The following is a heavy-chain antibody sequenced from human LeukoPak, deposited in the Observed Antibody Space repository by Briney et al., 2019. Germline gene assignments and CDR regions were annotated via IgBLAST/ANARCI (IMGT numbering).Heavy chain of an antibody. Sequence: PSETLSLTCTVSGGSISSYFWSCIWQPPGTGLELIGFIYYTGIMNYNPSLKSRATISIDTSKNQFSLNLAAVTAADTAVYYCARGLAVSGKLYAFDIWGQGTMVTVSS. CDR2: IYYTGIM. J-gene: IGHJ3*02. D-gene: IGHD6-19*01. CDR1: GGSISSYF. CDR3: ARGLAVSGKLYAFDI. V-gene: IGHV4-59*01.